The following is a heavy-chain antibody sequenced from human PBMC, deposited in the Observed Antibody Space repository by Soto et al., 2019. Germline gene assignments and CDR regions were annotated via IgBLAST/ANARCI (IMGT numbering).Heavy chain of an antibody. CDR2: IWYDGSNK. D-gene: IGHD6-6*01. V-gene: IGHV3-33*01. Sequence: GGSLRLSCAASGFTFSSYGMHWVRQAPGKGLEWVAVIWYDGSNKYYADSVKGRFTISRDNSKNTLYLQMNSLRAEDTAVYYCARENKQLVQDYWGQGTLVTVSS. CDR3: ARENKQLVQDY. CDR1: GFTFSSYG. J-gene: IGHJ4*02.